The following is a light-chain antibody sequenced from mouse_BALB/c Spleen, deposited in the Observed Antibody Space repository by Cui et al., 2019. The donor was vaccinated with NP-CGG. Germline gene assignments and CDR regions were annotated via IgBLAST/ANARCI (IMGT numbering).Light chain of an antibody. CDR1: TGAVTTSNY. V-gene: IGLV1*01. J-gene: IGLJ1*01. CDR2: GTN. Sequence: QAVVTQESSPTTSPGETVTLTCRSSTGAVTTSNYANWVQEKPDHLFTGLIGGTNNRPPGVPARFSGSLIEDKAALTITGAQTEDEAIYFCALWYSNHWVFGGGTKLTVL. CDR3: ALWYSNHWV.